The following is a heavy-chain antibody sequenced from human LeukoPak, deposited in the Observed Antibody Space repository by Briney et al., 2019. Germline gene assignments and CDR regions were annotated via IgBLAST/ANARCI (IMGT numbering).Heavy chain of an antibody. CDR3: ARGYPDSSGWNYFDY. Sequence: SQTLSLTCAISGDGVSSNSAAWNWIRQSPSRGLEWLGRTYHRSKWYNEYAVSVQSRITINPDTSKNQFSLRLNSVTPEDTAVYYCARGYPDSSGWNYFDYRGQGTLVTVSS. CDR1: GDGVSSNSAA. V-gene: IGHV6-1*01. J-gene: IGHJ4*02. CDR2: TYHRSKWYN. D-gene: IGHD6-19*01.